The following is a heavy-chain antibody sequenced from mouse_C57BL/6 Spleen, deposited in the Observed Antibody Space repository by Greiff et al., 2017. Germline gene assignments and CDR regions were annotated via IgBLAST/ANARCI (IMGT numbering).Heavy chain of an antibody. J-gene: IGHJ4*01. CDR2: IYYSGTI. V-gene: IGHV3-5*01. Sequence: VQLKESGPGLVKPSQTVFLTCTVTGISITTGNYRWSWIRQFPGNKLAWLGYIYYSGTITYNPSLPSRTTITRDTPKNQFVLEMNSLTAEDTATYYCARDMDYWGQGTSVTVSS. CDR1: GISITTGNYR. CDR3: ARDMDY.